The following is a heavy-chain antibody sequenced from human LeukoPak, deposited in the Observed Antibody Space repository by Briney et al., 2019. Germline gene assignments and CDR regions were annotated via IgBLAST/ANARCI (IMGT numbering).Heavy chain of an antibody. CDR3: AKDHYWSIDY. V-gene: IGHV3-7*01. D-gene: IGHD3-3*01. J-gene: IGHJ4*02. CDR1: GFTFSSHW. Sequence: GGSLRLSCAGSGFTFSSHWIGWVRQAPGKGLEWVAHINQDGSQKYYVDSVEGRFAISRDNAKNSLYLQTNSLRAEDTGVYYCAKDHYWSIDYWGRGTLVTVSS. CDR2: INQDGSQK.